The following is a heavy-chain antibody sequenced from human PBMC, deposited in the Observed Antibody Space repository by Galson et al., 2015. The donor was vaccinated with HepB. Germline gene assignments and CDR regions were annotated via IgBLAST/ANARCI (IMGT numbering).Heavy chain of an antibody. CDR2: FEPEDGET. CDR1: GYTLTELS. Sequence: SVKVSCKVSGYTLTELSMHWVRQAPGKGLEWMGGFEPEDGETIYAQKFQGRVTMTEDTSTDTAYMELSSLRSEDTAVYYCATSSGWYLPGNAFDIWGQGTMVTVSS. J-gene: IGHJ3*02. CDR3: ATSSGWYLPGNAFDI. D-gene: IGHD6-19*01. V-gene: IGHV1-24*01.